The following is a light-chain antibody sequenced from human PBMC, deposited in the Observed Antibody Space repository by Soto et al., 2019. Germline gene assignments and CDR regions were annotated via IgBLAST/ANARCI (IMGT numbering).Light chain of an antibody. V-gene: IGLV2-14*01. CDR2: EVS. Sequence: QSALTQPASVSGSPGQSITISCTGTSSDVGGYNYVSWYQQHPGKAPKLMISEVSNRPSGVSNRFSGSKSGNTASLTISGLQAEDEADYYCSSYTSSRTLLFGGGTKGTVL. CDR1: SSDVGGYNY. J-gene: IGLJ2*01. CDR3: SSYTSSRTLL.